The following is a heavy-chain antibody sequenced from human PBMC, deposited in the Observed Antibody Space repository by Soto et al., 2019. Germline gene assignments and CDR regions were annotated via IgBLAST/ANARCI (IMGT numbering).Heavy chain of an antibody. V-gene: IGHV3-23*01. CDR3: AKSPSYYYDSSGYFYYYYGMAV. CDR1: GFTFSSYA. Sequence: PGGSLRLSCAASGFTFSSYAMSWVRQAPGKGLEWVSAISGSGGSTYYADSVKGRFTISRDNSKNTLYLQMNSLRAEDTAVYYCAKSPSYYYDSSGYFYYYYGMAVWGQGTTVTVSS. D-gene: IGHD3-22*01. CDR2: ISGSGGST. J-gene: IGHJ6*02.